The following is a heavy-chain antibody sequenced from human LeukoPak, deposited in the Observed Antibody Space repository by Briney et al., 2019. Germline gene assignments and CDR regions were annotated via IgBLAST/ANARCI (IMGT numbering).Heavy chain of an antibody. Sequence: SVKVSCKASGGTFSSYPVSWVRQAPGQGLEWMGRIIPLFGTSNYAQKFEGRVTISADEPAGIVFMELTSLRSGDTAIYYCTRDSWAQIDYYYYMDVWGKGTTVIASS. J-gene: IGHJ6*03. CDR1: GGTFSSYP. D-gene: IGHD7-27*01. CDR2: IIPLFGTS. CDR3: TRDSWAQIDYYYYMDV. V-gene: IGHV1-69*13.